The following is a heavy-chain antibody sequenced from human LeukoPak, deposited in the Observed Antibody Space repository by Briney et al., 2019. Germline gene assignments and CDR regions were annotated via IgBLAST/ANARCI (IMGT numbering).Heavy chain of an antibody. CDR1: GFTFSSYG. CDR2: ISGSGGST. D-gene: IGHD3-9*01. V-gene: IGHV3-23*01. J-gene: IGHJ4*02. CDR3: AKIYKYFDWLIY. Sequence: GGSLRLSCAASGFTFSSYGMSWVRQAPGKGLEWVSAISGSGGSTYYADSVKGRFTISRDNSKNTLYLQMNSLRAEDTAVYYCAKIYKYFDWLIYWGQGTLVTVSS.